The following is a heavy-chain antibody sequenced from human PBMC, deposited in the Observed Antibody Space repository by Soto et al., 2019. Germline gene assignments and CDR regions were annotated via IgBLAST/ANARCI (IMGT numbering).Heavy chain of an antibody. V-gene: IGHV3-30-3*01. CDR2: MSPGGNSQ. Sequence: GRSLRLPCGAPGFNLNVHALHWLGRAPGESLEREAVMSPGGNSQDYADSVKVRFTIPRDTSKSSLYLQMTSLRPDDTAIYYWARGESLYYDSRRYWGQVTLVTVSS. CDR3: ARGESLYYDSRRY. J-gene: IGHJ4*02. D-gene: IGHD3-16*02. CDR1: GFNLNVHA.